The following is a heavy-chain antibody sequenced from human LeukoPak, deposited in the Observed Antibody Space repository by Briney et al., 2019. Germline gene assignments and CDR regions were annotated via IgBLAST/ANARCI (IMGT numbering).Heavy chain of an antibody. J-gene: IGHJ4*02. D-gene: IGHD6-13*01. CDR1: GFTFRSYA. CDR2: ISGRGDNT. V-gene: IGHV3-23*01. CDR3: AKAHSSSWYYFGD. Sequence: GGSLRLSCAASGFTFRSYAMSWVRQAPGKGLEWVSVISGRGDNTHYADSVKGRFTISRDNTKNTLYLQMNSLRAEDTAVYYCAKAHSSSWYYFGDWGQGALVIVSS.